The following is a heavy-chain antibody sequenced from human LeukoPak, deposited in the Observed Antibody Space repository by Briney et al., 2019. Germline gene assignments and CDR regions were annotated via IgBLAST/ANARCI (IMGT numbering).Heavy chain of an antibody. Sequence: GGSLRLSCAASGFIVSNYEMNWVRQAPGKGLEWVSSMSNSGITKYVVSVKGRFTMSRDSAKTSLYLQMNSLRAGDTAVYYCARGTSSSWYPVGLDWRPKLKWYFDLWGRGTLVTVSS. CDR2: MSNSGIT. D-gene: IGHD6-13*01. J-gene: IGHJ2*01. CDR3: ARGTSSSWYPVGLDWRPKLKWYFDL. V-gene: IGHV3-48*03. CDR1: GFIVSNYE.